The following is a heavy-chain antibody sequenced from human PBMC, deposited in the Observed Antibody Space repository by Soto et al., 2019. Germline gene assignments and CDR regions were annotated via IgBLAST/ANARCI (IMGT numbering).Heavy chain of an antibody. CDR3: VRGGDGFNSHAFDL. V-gene: IGHV1-2*02. Sequence: ASVKVSCKASGYSFTGYFIHWVRQAPGQGLEWMGWINANSGGTRYAQKFQGRVTMTRDPSISTAYMDLSSLRSDDTAVYYCVRGGDGFNSHAFDLWGQGTMVTVSS. J-gene: IGHJ3*01. D-gene: IGHD1-26*01. CDR1: GYSFTGYF. CDR2: INANSGGT.